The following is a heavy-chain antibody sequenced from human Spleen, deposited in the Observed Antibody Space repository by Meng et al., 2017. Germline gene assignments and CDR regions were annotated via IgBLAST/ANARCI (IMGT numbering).Heavy chain of an antibody. J-gene: IGHJ4*02. Sequence: QLRLQQLGAGLLKPSETLSLTCVVSGGSFSDYYWSWIRQPPGKGLEWIGEINHSGSTTYNPSLESRATISVDTSQNNLSLKLSSVTAADSAVYYCARGPTTMAHDFDYWGQGTLVTVSS. CDR3: ARGPTTMAHDFDY. D-gene: IGHD4-11*01. CDR2: INHSGST. CDR1: GGSFSDYY. V-gene: IGHV4-34*01.